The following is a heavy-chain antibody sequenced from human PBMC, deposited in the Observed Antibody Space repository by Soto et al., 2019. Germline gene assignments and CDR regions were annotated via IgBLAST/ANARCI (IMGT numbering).Heavy chain of an antibody. D-gene: IGHD4-4*01. CDR2: IDSDGSTT. J-gene: IGHJ6*01. Sequence: EVQLVESGGGLVQPGGSLRLSCAASGFTFSVYWMHWVRQAPGKGLVWVSRIDSDGSTTSYADSVKGRFTISRDNAKSTLYLQMNSLMAEYTAVYYCARPGYSNYGPGVDVWGQGTTVTVSS. V-gene: IGHV3-74*01. CDR1: GFTFSVYW. CDR3: ARPGYSNYGPGVDV.